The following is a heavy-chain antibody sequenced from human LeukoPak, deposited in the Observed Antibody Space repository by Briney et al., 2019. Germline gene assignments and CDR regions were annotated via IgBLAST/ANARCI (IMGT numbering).Heavy chain of an antibody. V-gene: IGHV1-18*01. CDR2: ISAYNGNT. Sequence: VASVKVSCKASGYTFTSYGISWVRQAPGQGLEWMGWISAYNGNTNYAQKLQGRVTMTTDTSTSTAYMELRSPRSDDTAVYYCARAGCSSTSCYYADYWGQGTLVTVSS. D-gene: IGHD2-2*01. CDR3: ARAGCSSTSCYYADY. CDR1: GYTFTSYG. J-gene: IGHJ4*02.